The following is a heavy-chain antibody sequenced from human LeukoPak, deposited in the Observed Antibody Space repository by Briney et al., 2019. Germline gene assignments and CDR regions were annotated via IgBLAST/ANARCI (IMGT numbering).Heavy chain of an antibody. CDR2: IIPILGIA. D-gene: IGHD3-9*01. J-gene: IGHJ4*02. V-gene: IGHV1-69*04. CDR1: GGTFSSYA. Sequence: SVKVSCKASGGTFSSYAISWVRQAPGQGLEWMGRIIPILGIANYAQKFQGRVTITADKSTSTAYMELSSLRSEDTAVYYCTAVSLLRGYDVLTFYSYPNYFDFWGQGTLVTVSS. CDR3: TAVSLLRGYDVLTFYSYPNYFDF.